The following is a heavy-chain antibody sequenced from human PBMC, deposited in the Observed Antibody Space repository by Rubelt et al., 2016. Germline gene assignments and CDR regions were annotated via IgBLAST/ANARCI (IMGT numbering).Heavy chain of an antibody. D-gene: IGHD5-12*01. V-gene: IGHV3-30-3*01. CDR2: ISLDGSNT. Sequence: ESGGGVVQPGRSLRLSCAASGFTFSDYVVHWVRQAPGKGLEWVAVISLDGSNTYYTDSVKGRFTIPRDNSKNTLYLQLNSLRTEDTAVYYCARGSNKHIVATIGNYWGQGTLVTVSS. CDR1: GFTFSDYV. CDR3: ARGSNKHIVATIGNY. J-gene: IGHJ4*02.